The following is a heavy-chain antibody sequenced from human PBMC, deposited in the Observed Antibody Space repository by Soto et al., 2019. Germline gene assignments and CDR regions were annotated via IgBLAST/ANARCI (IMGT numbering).Heavy chain of an antibody. V-gene: IGHV4-30-2*03. CDR2: IYYSGST. D-gene: IGHD3-22*01. CDR3: ARRLYYDSSGFEGGGMDV. J-gene: IGHJ6*02. Sequence: PSETLSLTCAVSGGSISSGGYSWSWIRQPPGKGLEWIGNIYYSGSTYYNPSLKSRVTISVDTSKNQFSLKLSSVTAADTAVYYCARRLYYDSSGFEGGGMDVWGQGTTVTVSS. CDR1: GGSISSGGYS.